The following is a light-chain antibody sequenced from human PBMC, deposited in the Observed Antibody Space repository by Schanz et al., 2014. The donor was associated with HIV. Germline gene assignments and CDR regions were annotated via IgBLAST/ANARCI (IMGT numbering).Light chain of an antibody. CDR3: ASWDDSLSVT. V-gene: IGLV1-47*01. CDR1: SSNIGVNP. CDR2: RDN. J-gene: IGLJ1*01. Sequence: QSVMNQPPSASGTPGQRVTISCSGSSSNIGVNPVNWYQQVPGTAPKLLIFRDNQRPSGVPDRFSGSKSGTSASLAISGLRSEDDADYYCASWDDSLSVTFGTGTKLTVL.